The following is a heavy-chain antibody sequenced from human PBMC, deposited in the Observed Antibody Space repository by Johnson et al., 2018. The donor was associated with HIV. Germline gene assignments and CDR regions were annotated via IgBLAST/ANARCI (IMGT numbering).Heavy chain of an antibody. V-gene: IGHV3-33*05. Sequence: QVQLVESGGGVVQPGRSLRLSCAASGFTFSSYGMHWVRQAPGKGLEWVAVISYDGSNKYYADSVKGRFTISRDNAKKSLYLQMNSLRAEDTALYYSARDSTPWGGDYVGYAFDIWGRGTMVTVSS. D-gene: IGHD4-17*01. CDR1: GFTFSSYG. J-gene: IGHJ3*02. CDR3: ARDSTPWGGDYVGYAFDI. CDR2: ISYDGSNK.